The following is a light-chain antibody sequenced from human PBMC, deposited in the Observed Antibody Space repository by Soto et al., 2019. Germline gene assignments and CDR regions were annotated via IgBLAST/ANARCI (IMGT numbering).Light chain of an antibody. J-gene: IGKJ1*01. CDR1: QSVSSNY. V-gene: IGKV3-20*01. Sequence: EIVLTQSPGTLSLSPGERATLSCRASQSVSSNYLAWHQQKPGQAPRLLIFGASGRASGIPDRFSGSGSGTDFTLTISRLEPEDFAVYYCQQYGGPWTFGQGTKVEIK. CDR3: QQYGGPWT. CDR2: GAS.